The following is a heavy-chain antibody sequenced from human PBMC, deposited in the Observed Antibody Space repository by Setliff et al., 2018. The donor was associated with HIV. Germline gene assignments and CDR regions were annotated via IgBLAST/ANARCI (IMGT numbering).Heavy chain of an antibody. CDR1: GYTFTTYG. V-gene: IGHV1-18*04. CDR3: VRWGLPYGIDP. J-gene: IGHJ5*02. Sequence: ASVKVSCKASGYTFTTYGVNWVRQAPGQGLEWMGWINSYNGNTKFAQKFQGRVTMTTDTSTTTAFMELRSLKADDTGIYYCVRWGLPYGIDPWGQGTLVTVSS. D-gene: IGHD3-16*01. CDR2: INSYNGNT.